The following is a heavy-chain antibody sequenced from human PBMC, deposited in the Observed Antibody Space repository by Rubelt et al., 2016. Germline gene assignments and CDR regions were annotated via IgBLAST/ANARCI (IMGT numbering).Heavy chain of an antibody. J-gene: IGHJ4*02. CDR1: GFTFSTYW. Sequence: EVQLVESGGGLVQPGGSLRLSCAASGFTFSTYWMHWVRQAPGNGLLCVSEIKTDGSYTGYAASVNGRFTISRDNAKNTLYLERDGLGAEDTGVYYCAGLGSGSYTGDDYWGQGTLVTVSS. CDR3: AGLGSGSYTGDDY. V-gene: IGHV3-74*01. CDR2: IKTDGSYT. D-gene: IGHD3-10*01.